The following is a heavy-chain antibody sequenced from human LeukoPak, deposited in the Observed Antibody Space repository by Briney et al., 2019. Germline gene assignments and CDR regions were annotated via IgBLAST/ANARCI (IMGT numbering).Heavy chain of an antibody. V-gene: IGHV4-39*01. CDR3: AKSESGYYYDSSGVLDY. J-gene: IGHJ4*02. CDR2: SYYSGST. D-gene: IGHD3-22*01. CDR1: GGSISSSSYY. Sequence: PSGTLSLTCTVSGGSISSSSYYWGWIRQPPGTRLEWIGSSYYSGSTYYNPSLKSRVTISVDTSKNQFSLKLSSVTAADTAVYYCAKSESGYYYDSSGVLDYWGQGTLVTVSS.